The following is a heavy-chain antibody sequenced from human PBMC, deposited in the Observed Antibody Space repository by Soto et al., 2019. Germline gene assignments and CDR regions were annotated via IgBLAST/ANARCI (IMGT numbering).Heavy chain of an antibody. CDR1: GGSISSGGYY. J-gene: IGHJ6*02. V-gene: IGHV4-31*03. CDR3: ARDHLRSATYYGMDG. CDR2: IYYSGST. Sequence: SETLSLTCTVSGGSISSGGYYWSWIRQHPGKGLEWIGYIYYSGSTYYNPSLKSRVTISIDTPKNQFSLKLSSVTAADAAVYYCARDHLRSATYYGMDGWGQGTTVTVSS. D-gene: IGHD2-15*01.